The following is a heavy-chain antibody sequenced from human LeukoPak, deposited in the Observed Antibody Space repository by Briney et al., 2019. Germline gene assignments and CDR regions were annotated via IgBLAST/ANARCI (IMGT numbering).Heavy chain of an antibody. CDR2: ISAYNGNT. Sequence: ASVTVSCTASGYTFTSYGISWVRQAPGQGLEWMGWISAYNGNTNYAQKLQGRVTMTTDTSTSTAYMELRSLRSDDTAVYYCARGIQLWLQEAFDIWGQGTMVTVSS. J-gene: IGHJ3*02. D-gene: IGHD5-18*01. V-gene: IGHV1-18*01. CDR1: GYTFTSYG. CDR3: ARGIQLWLQEAFDI.